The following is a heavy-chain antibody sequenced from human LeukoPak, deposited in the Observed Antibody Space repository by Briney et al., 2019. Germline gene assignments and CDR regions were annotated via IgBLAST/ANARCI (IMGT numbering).Heavy chain of an antibody. CDR3: ARLRSKYWFDP. V-gene: IGHV3-48*03. Sequence: GGSLRLSCAASGFTFSSYAMNWVRQAPGKGLEWVSFITSSGNTMYYADSVKGRFTISRDNAKNSLYLQMNSLRADDTAVYYCARLRSKYWFDPWGQGTLVTVSS. D-gene: IGHD4-11*01. CDR1: GFTFSSYA. CDR2: ITSSGNTM. J-gene: IGHJ5*02.